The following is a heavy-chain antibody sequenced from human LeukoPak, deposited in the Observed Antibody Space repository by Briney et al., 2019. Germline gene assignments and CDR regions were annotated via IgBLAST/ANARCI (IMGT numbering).Heavy chain of an antibody. CDR1: GHTLTELS. Sequence: ASVKVSCKVSGHTLTELSMHWVRQAPGKGLEWMGSFDPEDGETIYAQKFQGRVTMTEDTSTDTAYMELSSLRSEDTAVYYCATEDCSSTSCYGGPKLDAFDIWGQGTMVTVSS. CDR3: ATEDCSSTSCYGGPKLDAFDI. J-gene: IGHJ3*02. CDR2: FDPEDGET. V-gene: IGHV1-24*01. D-gene: IGHD2-2*01.